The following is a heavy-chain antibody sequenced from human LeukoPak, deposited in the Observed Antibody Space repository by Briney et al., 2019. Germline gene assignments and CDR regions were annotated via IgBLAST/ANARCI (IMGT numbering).Heavy chain of an antibody. V-gene: IGHV3-23*01. CDR1: GFTFSSYA. CDR3: AKVRHPTYYGSGSELGY. CDR2: ISGSGGST. J-gene: IGHJ4*02. Sequence: PGGSLRLSCAASGFTFSSYAMSWVRQAPGKGLEWVSAISGSGGSTYYADSVKGRFTISRDNSKNTLYLQMNSLRAEDTAVYYCAKVRHPTYYGSGSELGYWGQGTLVTVSS. D-gene: IGHD3-10*01.